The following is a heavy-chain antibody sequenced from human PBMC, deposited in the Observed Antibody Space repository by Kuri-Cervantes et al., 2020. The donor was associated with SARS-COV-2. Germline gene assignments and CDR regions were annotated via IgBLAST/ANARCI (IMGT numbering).Heavy chain of an antibody. CDR1: GFTFSSYW. CDR3: ARVPNVVPAAIGGGY. V-gene: IGHV3-74*01. Sequence: GESLKIFCAASGFTFSSYWMHWVRQAPGKGLVWVSRINSDGSSTSYADSVKGRFTISRDNAKNTLYLQMNSLRAEDTAVYYCARVPNVVPAAIGGGYWGQGTLVTVSS. J-gene: IGHJ4*02. D-gene: IGHD2-2*02. CDR2: INSDGSST.